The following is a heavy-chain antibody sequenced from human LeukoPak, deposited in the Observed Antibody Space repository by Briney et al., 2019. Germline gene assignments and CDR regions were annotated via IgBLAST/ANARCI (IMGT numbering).Heavy chain of an antibody. D-gene: IGHD3-10*01. Sequence: SVKVSCKASGGTFSSYAISWVRQAPGQGLEWMGGKIPIFGTANYAQKSQGRVTITADKSTSTAYLELSSLRSEDPAVYYCAREGSGSGLVRFDPWVQGTLVTVSS. J-gene: IGHJ5*02. CDR2: KIPIFGTA. CDR3: AREGSGSGLVRFDP. V-gene: IGHV1-69*06. CDR1: GGTFSSYA.